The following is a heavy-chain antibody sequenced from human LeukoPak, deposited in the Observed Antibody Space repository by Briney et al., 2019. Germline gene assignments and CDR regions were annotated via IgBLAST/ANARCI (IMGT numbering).Heavy chain of an antibody. D-gene: IGHD4-17*01. CDR1: GFTVSSDY. V-gene: IGHV3-66*01. Sequence: GALRLSCAASGFTVSSDYMSWVRQAPGKGLEWVSVIYSGGSTYYADSVKGRFTISRDNSKNTLSLQMNSLRAEDTAVYYCARNAYGAQTPSDVWGQGTTVTVSS. CDR2: IYSGGST. J-gene: IGHJ6*02. CDR3: ARNAYGAQTPSDV.